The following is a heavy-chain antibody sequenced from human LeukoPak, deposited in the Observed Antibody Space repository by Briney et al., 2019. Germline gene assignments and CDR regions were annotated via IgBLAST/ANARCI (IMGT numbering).Heavy chain of an antibody. D-gene: IGHD6-19*01. CDR1: GFTFSNYW. CDR3: ARDRAVAGLFDY. CDR2: IKEDGSEK. Sequence: GGSLRLSCAASGFTFSNYWMSWVRQAPGKGLEWVANIKEDGSEKNYVDSVKGRFTISRDNTKNSVYLQMNSLRAEDTAVYYCARDRAVAGLFDYWGQGTLVTVSS. J-gene: IGHJ4*02. V-gene: IGHV3-7*01.